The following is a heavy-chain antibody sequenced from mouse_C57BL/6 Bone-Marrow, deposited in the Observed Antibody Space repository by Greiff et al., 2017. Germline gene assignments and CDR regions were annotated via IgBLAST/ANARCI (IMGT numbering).Heavy chain of an antibody. CDR3: ARHEGRLRLCYCDD. D-gene: IGHD2-4*01. J-gene: IGHJ2*01. CDR1: GYTFTEYT. V-gene: IGHV1-62-2*01. Sequence: VMLVESGAELVKPGASVKLSCKASGYTFTEYTIHWVKQRSGQGLEWIGWFYPGSGSLTSNEKFKDQATLTADKSSSTVYMALSRLTSEESAVDFGARHEGRLRLCYCDDGGQGTTLTVSS. CDR2: FYPGSGSL.